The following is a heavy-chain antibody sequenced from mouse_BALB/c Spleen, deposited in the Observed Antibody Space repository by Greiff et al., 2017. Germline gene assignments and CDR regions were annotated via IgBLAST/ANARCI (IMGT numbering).Heavy chain of an antibody. CDR2: ISYDGSN. CDR1: GYSITSGYF. V-gene: IGHV3-6*02. D-gene: IGHD1-1*01. CDR3: AREWLLRQQLGNAMDD. J-gene: IGHJ4*01. Sequence: VQLQESGPGLVKPSQSLSLTCSVTGYSITSGYFWYWIRQFPGNKLEWMGYISYDGSNNYNPSLKNRISITRDTSKNQFFLKLNTVTTEDTATYYCAREWLLRQQLGNAMDDWGQGTSVTVSS.